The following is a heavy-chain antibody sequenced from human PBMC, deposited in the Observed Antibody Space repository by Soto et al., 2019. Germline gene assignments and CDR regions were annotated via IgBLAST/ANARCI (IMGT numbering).Heavy chain of an antibody. V-gene: IGHV5-51*01. CDR1: GYSFTSYW. Sequence: GESLKISCKGSGYSFTSYWIGWARQMPGKGLEWMGIIYPGDSDTRYSPSFQGQVTISADKSISTAYLQWSSLKASDTAMYYCARQSAEYYYDSSGYYFFDYWGQGTLVTVSS. CDR3: ARQSAEYYYDSSGYYFFDY. D-gene: IGHD3-22*01. CDR2: IYPGDSDT. J-gene: IGHJ4*02.